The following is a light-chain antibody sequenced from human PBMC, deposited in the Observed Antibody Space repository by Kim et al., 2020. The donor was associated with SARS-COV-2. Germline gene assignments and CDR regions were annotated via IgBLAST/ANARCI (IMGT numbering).Light chain of an antibody. J-gene: IGKJ1*01. Sequence: SLAPGERATPSCRASQGVSSYLAWYQQKPGQAPRLLIYDASNRATGIPARFSGSGSGTDFTLTISSLEPEDFAVYYCQQRSNWPTFGQGTKVDIK. CDR1: QGVSSY. V-gene: IGKV3-11*01. CDR2: DAS. CDR3: QQRSNWPT.